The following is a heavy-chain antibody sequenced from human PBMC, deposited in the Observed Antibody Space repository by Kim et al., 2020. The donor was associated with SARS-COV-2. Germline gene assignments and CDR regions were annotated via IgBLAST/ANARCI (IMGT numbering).Heavy chain of an antibody. CDR3: ARRKAREAALD. CDR1: GGSISSYY. CDR2: IYYSGST. D-gene: IGHD6-13*01. V-gene: IGHV4-59*08. J-gene: IGHJ4*02. Sequence: SETLSLTCTVSGGSISSYYWSWIRQPPGKGLEWIGYIYYSGSTNYNPSLKSRVTISVDTSKNQFSLKLSSVTAADTAVYYCARRKAREAALDWGQGTLVTVSS.